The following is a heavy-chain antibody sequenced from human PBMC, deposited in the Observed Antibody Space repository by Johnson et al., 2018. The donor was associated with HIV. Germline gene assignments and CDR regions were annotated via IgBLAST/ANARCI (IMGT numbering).Heavy chain of an antibody. V-gene: IGHV3-66*01. Sequence: MQLVESGGGLVQPGGSLRLSCAASGFTVSSNYMSWVRQAPGKGLEWVSVIYSGGSTYYADSVKGRFTISRDNSKNTLYLQMNSLRAEDTAVYYCARGLIIQLCLQAAFDIWGQGTMVTVSS. CDR3: ARGLIIQLCLQAAFDI. J-gene: IGHJ3*02. CDR2: IYSGGST. CDR1: GFTVSSNY. D-gene: IGHD5-18*01.